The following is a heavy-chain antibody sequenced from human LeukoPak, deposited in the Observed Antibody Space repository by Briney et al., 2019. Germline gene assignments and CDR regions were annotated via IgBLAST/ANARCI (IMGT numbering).Heavy chain of an antibody. CDR2: IYSGGSV. Sequence: GGSLRLSCAVSGFTVSSNYMSWVRQAPGKGLEWVSVIYSGGSVYYADSVKGRFTISRDNSKNTLYLQMNSLRAEDMAVYYCAGGSLGYCSGGSCSEGDYWGQGTLVTSPQ. D-gene: IGHD2-15*01. V-gene: IGHV3-53*01. J-gene: IGHJ4*02. CDR3: AGGSLGYCSGGSCSEGDY. CDR1: GFTVSSNY.